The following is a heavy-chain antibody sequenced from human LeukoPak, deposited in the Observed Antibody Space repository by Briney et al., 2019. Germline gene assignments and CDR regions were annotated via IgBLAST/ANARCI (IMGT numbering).Heavy chain of an antibody. CDR1: GFTFSSYA. D-gene: IGHD6-19*01. Sequence: GGSLRLSCAASGFTFSSYAMSWVRQAPGKGLEWVSAISGSGGSTYYADSVKGRSTISRDNSMNTLYLQMNSLRAEDTAVYYCARDSSGWSLYYYYYGMDVWGQGTTVTVSS. V-gene: IGHV3-23*01. CDR2: ISGSGGST. J-gene: IGHJ6*02. CDR3: ARDSSGWSLYYYYYGMDV.